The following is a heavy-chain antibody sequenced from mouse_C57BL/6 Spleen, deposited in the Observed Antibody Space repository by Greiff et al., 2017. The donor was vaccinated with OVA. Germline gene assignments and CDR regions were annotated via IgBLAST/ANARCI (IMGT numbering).Heavy chain of an antibody. Sequence: VQLQQSGAELVRPGASVKLSCTASGFNIKDDYMHWVKQRPEQGLEWIGWIDPENGDTEYASKFQGKATITADTSSNTAYLQLSSLTSEDTAVYYCTTCSNYDYVHFDYWGQGTTLTVSS. J-gene: IGHJ2*01. CDR3: TTCSNYDYVHFDY. CDR2: IDPENGDT. V-gene: IGHV14-4*01. D-gene: IGHD2-4*01. CDR1: GFNIKDDY.